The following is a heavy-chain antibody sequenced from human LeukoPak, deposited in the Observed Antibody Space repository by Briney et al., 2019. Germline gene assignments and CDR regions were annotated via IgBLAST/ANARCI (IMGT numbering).Heavy chain of an antibody. CDR2: INHSGST. CDR1: GGSFSGYY. D-gene: IGHD3-22*01. Sequence: SETLSLTCAVYGGSFSGYYWSWIRQPPGKGLEWIGEINHSGSTNYNPSLKSRVTISVDTSKNQFSLKLSSVTAADTAVYYCARQTPHYYYDSSGYYRGLNFDYWGQGTLVTVSS. V-gene: IGHV4-34*01. J-gene: IGHJ4*02. CDR3: ARQTPHYYYDSSGYYRGLNFDY.